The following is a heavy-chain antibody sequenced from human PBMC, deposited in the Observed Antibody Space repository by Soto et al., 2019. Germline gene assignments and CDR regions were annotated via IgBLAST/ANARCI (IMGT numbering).Heavy chain of an antibody. D-gene: IGHD1-26*01. Sequence: LGESLKISCKGSGYSFTSYWIGWVRQMPGKGLEWMGIIYPGDSDTRYSPSFQGQVTISADKSISTAYLQWSSLKASDTATYYCARWGVSTSGKPAFDAFDIWGQGTMVTVSS. J-gene: IGHJ3*02. CDR2: IYPGDSDT. CDR3: ARWGVSTSGKPAFDAFDI. CDR1: GYSFTSYW. V-gene: IGHV5-51*01.